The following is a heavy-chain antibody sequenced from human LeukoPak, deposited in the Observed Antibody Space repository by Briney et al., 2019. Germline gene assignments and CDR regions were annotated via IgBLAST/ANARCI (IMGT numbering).Heavy chain of an antibody. CDR3: AKDRSSWVDYGADAFDI. D-gene: IGHD4-17*01. CDR1: GFTFSSYA. CDR2: ISGCGGST. V-gene: IGHV3-23*01. Sequence: SGGSLRLSCAASGFTFSSYAMSWVRQAPGRGLEWVSAISGCGGSTYYADSVKGRFTISRDNSKNTLYLQMNSLRAEYTAVYYCAKDRSSWVDYGADAFDIWGQGTMVTVSS. J-gene: IGHJ3*02.